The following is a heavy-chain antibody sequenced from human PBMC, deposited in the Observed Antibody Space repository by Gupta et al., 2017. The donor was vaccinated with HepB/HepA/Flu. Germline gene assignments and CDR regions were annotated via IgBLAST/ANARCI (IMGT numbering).Heavy chain of an antibody. CDR1: GFTFSSYG. D-gene: IGHD6-13*01. V-gene: IGHV3-30*18. CDR3: AKDWSQQLVTRGMDV. Sequence: QVQLVESGGGVVQPGRSLRLSCSASGFTFSSYGIYWVRQAPGKGLEWVAIISYDGSNKYYADSVKGRFTISRDNSKNTLYLQMNSLRAEDTAVYYCAKDWSQQLVTRGMDVWGQGTTVTVSS. J-gene: IGHJ6*02. CDR2: ISYDGSNK.